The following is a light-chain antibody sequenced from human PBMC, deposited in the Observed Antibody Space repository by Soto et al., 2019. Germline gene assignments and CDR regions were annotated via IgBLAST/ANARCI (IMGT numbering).Light chain of an antibody. V-gene: IGKV3-15*01. CDR2: GAS. Sequence: EIVMTQSPATLSVSPGERATLSCRASQSVAGNLAWYQHKPGQAPRLLIFGASTRGTGIPARFSGSGSGTEFPLTISILQSEDFAVYYCQQYNNWPPWTFGQGTKVEIK. CDR1: QSVAGN. J-gene: IGKJ1*01. CDR3: QQYNNWPPWT.